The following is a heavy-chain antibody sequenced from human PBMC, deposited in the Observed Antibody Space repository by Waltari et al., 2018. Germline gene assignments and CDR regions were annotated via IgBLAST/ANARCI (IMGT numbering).Heavy chain of an antibody. CDR2: LRFNGINT. V-gene: IGHV3-23*04. CDR3: EKVNWNTNDQS. J-gene: IGHJ5*02. CDR1: GFTLSSQD. D-gene: IGHD1-20*01. Sequence: EVQLVESGGGLVQPGGSLRLSCAASGFTLSSQDMSWVRQAPGKGLEWVSALRFNGINTYYADSVKGRFTISRDNSKNALYLQMNSLRAEDTAVYYCEKVNWNTNDQSWGQGTLVTVSS.